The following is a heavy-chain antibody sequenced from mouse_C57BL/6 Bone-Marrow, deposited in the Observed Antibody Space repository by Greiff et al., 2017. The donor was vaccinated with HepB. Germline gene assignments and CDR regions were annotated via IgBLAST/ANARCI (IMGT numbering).Heavy chain of an antibody. V-gene: IGHV1-72*01. CDR3: AREEVITTVRDYFDY. J-gene: IGHJ2*01. CDR1: GYTFTSYW. D-gene: IGHD1-1*01. CDR2: IDPNSGGT. Sequence: QVQLQQPGAELVKPGASVKLSCKASGYTFTSYWMHWVKQRPGRGLEWIGRIDPNSGGTKYNEKFKSKATLTVDKPSSTAYMQLSSLTSEDSAVYYCAREEVITTVRDYFDYWGQGTTLTVSS.